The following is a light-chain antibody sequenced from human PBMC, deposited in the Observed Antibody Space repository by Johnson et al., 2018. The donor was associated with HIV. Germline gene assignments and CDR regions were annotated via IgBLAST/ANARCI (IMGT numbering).Light chain of an antibody. CDR1: SSDMGNYA. J-gene: IGLJ1*01. Sequence: QAVLTQPPSVSAAPGQKVTISCSGSSSDMGNYAVSWYQQLPGTAPKLLIYDNNKRPSGIPDRFSGSKSGTSATLGITGLQTGDEADYYCGTWDSSLSAFYVVGTGTKVTVL. V-gene: IGLV1-51*01. CDR3: GTWDSSLSAFYV. CDR2: DNN.